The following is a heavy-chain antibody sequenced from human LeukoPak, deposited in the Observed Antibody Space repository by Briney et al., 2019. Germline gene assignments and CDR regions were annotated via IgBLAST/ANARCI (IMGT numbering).Heavy chain of an antibody. CDR3: AKGGSSSWVDY. CDR1: GFTFNSYG. J-gene: IGHJ4*02. V-gene: IGHV3-30*02. Sequence: GGSLRVSCAACGFTFNSYGMHWVRQAPGKGLEWVTFIRYDGSNEYYADSVKGRFTISRDNSKNTLFLQMNSLRTEDTAVYYCAKGGSSSWVDYWGQGTLVTVSS. CDR2: IRYDGSNE. D-gene: IGHD6-13*01.